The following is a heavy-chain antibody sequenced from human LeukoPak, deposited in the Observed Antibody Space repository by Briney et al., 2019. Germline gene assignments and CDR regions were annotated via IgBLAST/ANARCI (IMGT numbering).Heavy chain of an antibody. Sequence: GGSLRLSCAASGFTFSSYSMNWVRQAPGKGLEWVSSISSSSSYIYYADSVKGRFTISRDNAKNSLYLQMNSLRAEDTAVYYCAGLRFLEWPEDYWGQGTLVTVSS. CDR3: AGLRFLEWPEDY. J-gene: IGHJ4*02. CDR2: ISSSSSYI. D-gene: IGHD3-3*01. V-gene: IGHV3-21*01. CDR1: GFTFSSYS.